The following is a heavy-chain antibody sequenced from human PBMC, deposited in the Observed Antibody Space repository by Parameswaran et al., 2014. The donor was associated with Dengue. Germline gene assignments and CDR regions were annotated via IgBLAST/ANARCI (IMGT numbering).Heavy chain of an antibody. CDR3: ARGVYSGYDSIDY. CDR2: ISSSSSYI. D-gene: IGHD5-12*01. V-gene: IGHV3-21*01. Sequence: VRQAPGKGLEWVSSISSSSSYIYYADSVKGRFTISRDNAKNSLYLQMNSLRAEDTAVYYCARGVYSGYDSIDYWGQGTLVTVSS. J-gene: IGHJ4*02.